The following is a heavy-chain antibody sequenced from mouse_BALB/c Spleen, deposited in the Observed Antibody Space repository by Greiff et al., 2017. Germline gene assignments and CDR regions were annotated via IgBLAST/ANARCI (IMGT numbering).Heavy chain of an antibody. CDR2: ISDGGSYT. D-gene: IGHD2-14*01. Sequence: EVHLVESGGGLVKPGGSLKLSCAASGFTFSDYYMYWVRQTPEKRLEWVATISDGGSYTYYPDSVKGRFTISRDNAKNNLYLQMSSLKSEDTAMYYCARDYRYDYYAMDYWGQGTSVTVSS. CDR1: GFTFSDYY. CDR3: ARDYRYDYYAMDY. J-gene: IGHJ4*01. V-gene: IGHV5-4*02.